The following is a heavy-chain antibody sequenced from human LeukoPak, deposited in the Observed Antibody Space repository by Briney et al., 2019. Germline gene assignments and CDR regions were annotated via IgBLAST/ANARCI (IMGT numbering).Heavy chain of an antibody. CDR2: ISSRSSYI. J-gene: IGHJ6*01. CDR1: GFTVSTNY. CDR3: ARGVGGGMVV. Sequence: PGGSLRLSCAASGFTVSTNYMTWVRQAPGKGLEWVSSISSRSSYIYYADSVKGRFTISRDNAKNSLYLQMNSLRAEDTAVYYCARGVGGGMVVWVQGTTVTVSS. D-gene: IGHD3-16*01. V-gene: IGHV3-21*01.